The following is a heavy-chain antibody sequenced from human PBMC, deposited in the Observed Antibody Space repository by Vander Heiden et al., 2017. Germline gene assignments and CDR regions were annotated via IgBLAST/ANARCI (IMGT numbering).Heavy chain of an antibody. CDR3: AKDGGYCSGGSCWGYYFDY. J-gene: IGHJ4*02. CDR2: ISWNSGSI. D-gene: IGHD2-15*01. Sequence: EVRLVESGGGLVQPGRSLRLFCAASGFTFDDYAMHWVRQGRGKGLEWVSGISWNSGSIGYADSVKGRFTISRDNAKNSLYLQMNSLRAEDTALYYCAKDGGYCSGGSCWGYYFDYWGQGTLVTVSS. V-gene: IGHV3-9*01. CDR1: GFTFDDYA.